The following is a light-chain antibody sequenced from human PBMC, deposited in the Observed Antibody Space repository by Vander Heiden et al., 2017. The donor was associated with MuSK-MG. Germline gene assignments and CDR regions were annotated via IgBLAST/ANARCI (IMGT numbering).Light chain of an antibody. V-gene: IGLV2-14*03. Sequence: QSALTQPASVSGSPGQSITSTCTGTSSDVGAYNHVSWYQQRPGKAPKLMIYDVSNRPSGVSNRFSGSKSGNTASLTISGLQAEDEADYYCSSYTSSTSYVFGTGTEVTVL. CDR2: DVS. CDR3: SSYTSSTSYV. CDR1: SSDVGAYNH. J-gene: IGLJ1*01.